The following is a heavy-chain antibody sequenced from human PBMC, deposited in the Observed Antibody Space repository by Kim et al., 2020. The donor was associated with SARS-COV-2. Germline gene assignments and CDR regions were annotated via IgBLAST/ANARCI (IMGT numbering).Heavy chain of an antibody. Sequence: ASVKVSCKASGYTFTSYGISWVRQAPGQGLEWMGWISAYNGNTNYAQKLQGRVTMTTDTSTSTAYMELRSLRSDDTAVYYCARDWPKRYGSGSPITYWGQGTLVTVSS. D-gene: IGHD3-10*01. J-gene: IGHJ4*02. CDR1: GYTFTSYG. CDR3: ARDWPKRYGSGSPITY. V-gene: IGHV1-18*01. CDR2: ISAYNGNT.